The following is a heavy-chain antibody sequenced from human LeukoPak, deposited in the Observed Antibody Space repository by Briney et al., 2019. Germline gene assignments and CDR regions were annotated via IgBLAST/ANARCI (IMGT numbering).Heavy chain of an antibody. CDR2: ISGSGGST. CDR3: AKDQCSSTSCPTDYFDY. Sequence: PGGSLRLSCAASGFTFSSYAMSWVRQAPGKGLERVSAISGSGGSTYYADSVKGRFTISRDNSKNTLYLQMNSLRAEDTAVYYCAKDQCSSTSCPTDYFDYWGQGTLVTVSS. CDR1: GFTFSSYA. V-gene: IGHV3-23*01. D-gene: IGHD2-2*01. J-gene: IGHJ4*02.